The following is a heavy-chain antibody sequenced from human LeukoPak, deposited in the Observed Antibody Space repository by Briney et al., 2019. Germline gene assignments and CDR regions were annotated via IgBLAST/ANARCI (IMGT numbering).Heavy chain of an antibody. Sequence: SVKVSCKASGGTFSSYAISWVRQAPGQGLEWMGRIIPILGIANYAQKFQGRVTITADKSTSTAYMELSSLRSEDTAVYYCASTYYYDSSGYYHWGQGTLVTVSS. CDR1: GGTFSSYA. CDR3: ASTYYYDSSGYYH. D-gene: IGHD3-22*01. V-gene: IGHV1-69*04. CDR2: IIPILGIA. J-gene: IGHJ5*02.